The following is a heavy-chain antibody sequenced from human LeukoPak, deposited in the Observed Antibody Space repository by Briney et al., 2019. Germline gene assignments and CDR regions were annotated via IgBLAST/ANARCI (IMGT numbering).Heavy chain of an antibody. Sequence: GASVKVSCKASGYTFIHHYIHWVRQAPGQGLEWMGWINVNSGGTNYAQKFYARVTMTRDTSISTAYMELSRLRSDDTAVYYCARGPPKYYDYVWGSYRFDYWGQGTLVTVSS. J-gene: IGHJ4*02. D-gene: IGHD3-16*02. CDR3: ARGPPKYYDYVWGSYRFDY. V-gene: IGHV1-2*02. CDR1: GYTFIHHY. CDR2: INVNSGGT.